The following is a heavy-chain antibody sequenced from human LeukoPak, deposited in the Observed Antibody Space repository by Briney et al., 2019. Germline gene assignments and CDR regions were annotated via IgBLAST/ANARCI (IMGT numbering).Heavy chain of an antibody. CDR1: GGSFSGYY. CDR2: INHSGST. CDR3: ARQKKWMNTRAFDI. D-gene: IGHD5-12*01. V-gene: IGHV4-34*01. J-gene: IGHJ3*02. Sequence: PSETLSLTCAVYGGSFSGYYWSWIRQPPGKGLEWIGEINHSGSTNYNPSLKSRVTISVDTSKNQFSLKLSSVTAADTAVYYCARQKKWMNTRAFDIWGQGTMVTVSS.